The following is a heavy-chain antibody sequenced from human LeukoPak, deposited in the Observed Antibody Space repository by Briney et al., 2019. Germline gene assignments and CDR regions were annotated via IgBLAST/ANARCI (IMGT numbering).Heavy chain of an antibody. CDR1: GFTFSSYA. CDR2: ISGSGGST. V-gene: IGHV3-23*01. D-gene: IGHD6-13*01. Sequence: GGSLRLSCAASGFTFSSYAMSWVRQAPGKGLEWVSAISGSGGSTYYADSVKGRFTISRDNYKNTLYLQMNSLRAEDTAVYYCAKALGIAAAGKYFQHWGQGTLVTVSS. J-gene: IGHJ1*01. CDR3: AKALGIAAAGKYFQH.